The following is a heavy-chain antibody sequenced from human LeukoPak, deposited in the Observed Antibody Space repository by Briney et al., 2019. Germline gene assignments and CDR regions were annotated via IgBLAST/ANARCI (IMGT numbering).Heavy chain of an antibody. CDR1: GFTSSDYG. V-gene: IGHV3-30*18. J-gene: IGHJ1*01. D-gene: IGHD6-25*01. CDR3: AKEPDAYTSGRYFQD. CDR2: ISYDGITT. Sequence: GRSLRLSCAASGFTSSDYGMQWVRQAPGKGLEWVAVISYDGITTFYADSVKGRFTVSRDNSKNTLDLQMDSLRTEDTAVYFCAKEPDAYTSGRYFQDWGQGTLVTVSS.